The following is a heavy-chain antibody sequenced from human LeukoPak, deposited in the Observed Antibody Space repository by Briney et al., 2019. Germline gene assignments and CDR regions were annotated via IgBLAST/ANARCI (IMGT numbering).Heavy chain of an antibody. CDR3: ARGRNVVATSGYFDY. Sequence: PGRSLRLSCAASGFTFSSYAMHWVRQAPGKGLEWVAAISYDGDNKYYTDSLKGRFTISRDNSKNTLHLQMNSLRAEDTAVYYCARGRNVVATSGYFDYWGQGTLVTVSS. CDR1: GFTFSSYA. D-gene: IGHD5-12*01. V-gene: IGHV3-30-3*01. CDR2: ISYDGDNK. J-gene: IGHJ4*02.